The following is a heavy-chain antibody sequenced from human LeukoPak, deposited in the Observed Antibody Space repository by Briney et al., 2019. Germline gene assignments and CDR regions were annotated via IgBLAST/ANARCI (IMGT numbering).Heavy chain of an antibody. J-gene: IGHJ6*03. V-gene: IGHV4-61*02. D-gene: IGHD3-9*01. CDR1: GGSISNGSYY. CDR2: IYTSGST. Sequence: PSETLSLTCTVSGGSISNGSYYWSWIRQPAGKGLEWIGRIYTSGSTNYNPSLKSRVTISVDTSKNQFSLKLSSVTAADTAVYYCAREATYYDILTGLPYYYMDVWGKGTTVTVSS. CDR3: AREATYYDILTGLPYYYMDV.